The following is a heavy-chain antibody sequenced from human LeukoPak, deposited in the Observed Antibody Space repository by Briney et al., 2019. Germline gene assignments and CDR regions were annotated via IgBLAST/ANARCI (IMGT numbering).Heavy chain of an antibody. Sequence: GGSLRLSCAASGFTFSSYWMTWVRQAPGKGLEWVANIKQDGSEKSYVDSVKGRFTISRDNAKNSLYLQMNSLRAEDTAIYYCTRVGYIDEGIDYWGQGTLVTVSS. J-gene: IGHJ4*02. CDR3: TRVGYIDEGIDY. D-gene: IGHD5-24*01. CDR1: GFTFSSYW. CDR2: IKQDGSEK. V-gene: IGHV3-7*04.